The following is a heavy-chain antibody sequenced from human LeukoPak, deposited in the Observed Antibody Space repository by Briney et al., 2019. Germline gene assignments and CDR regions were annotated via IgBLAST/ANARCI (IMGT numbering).Heavy chain of an antibody. CDR2: ISSSSSYI. Sequence: GGSLRRSCAASGFTFSSYSMNWVRQAPGKGLEWVSSISSSSSYIYYADSVKGRFTISRDNAKNSLYLQMNSLRAEDTAVYYCARDYYDSSGYPSYYFDYWGQGTLVTVSS. CDR3: ARDYYDSSGYPSYYFDY. V-gene: IGHV3-21*01. J-gene: IGHJ4*02. CDR1: GFTFSSYS. D-gene: IGHD3-22*01.